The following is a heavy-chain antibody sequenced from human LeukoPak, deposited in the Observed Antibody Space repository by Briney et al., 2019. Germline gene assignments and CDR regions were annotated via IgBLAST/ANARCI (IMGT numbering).Heavy chain of an antibody. CDR1: GFTFSTYG. D-gene: IGHD3-10*01. V-gene: IGHV3-30*03. Sequence: GGSLRLSCAASGFTFSTYGMHWVRQAPGKGLEWVAVISYDGTIKDYADSVKGRFTISRDNSKNTLYLQMSSLRAEDTAVYYCARNILFGDISLDAFDIWGQGTMVTVSS. CDR3: ARNILFGDISLDAFDI. J-gene: IGHJ3*02. CDR2: ISYDGTIK.